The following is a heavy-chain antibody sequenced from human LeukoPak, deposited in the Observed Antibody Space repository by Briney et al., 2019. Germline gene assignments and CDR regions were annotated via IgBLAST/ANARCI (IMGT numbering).Heavy chain of an antibody. CDR2: IYHSGST. J-gene: IGHJ4*02. CDR1: GGSISSSHW. V-gene: IGHV4-4*02. CDR3: ARGTMTTVTYYFDY. Sequence: SETLSLTCAVSGGSISSSHWWSWVRQPPGKGLEWIGEIYHSGSTNYNPSLKSRVTISVDTSKNQFSLKLSSVTAADTAVYYCARGTMTTVTYYFDYWGQGTLVTVSS. D-gene: IGHD4-17*01.